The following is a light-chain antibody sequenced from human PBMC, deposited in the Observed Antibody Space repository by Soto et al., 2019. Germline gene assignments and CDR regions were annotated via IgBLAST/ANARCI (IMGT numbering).Light chain of an antibody. CDR1: QSVSSN. V-gene: IGKV3D-15*01. J-gene: IGKJ4*01. CDR3: QQYNSWPPLT. Sequence: EIVMTQSPVTLSVSPGGRAILSCRASQSVSSNLAWYRQKPGQAPRLLSYGASTRATGIPARFSGSGSGTEFTLTISSLQSEDSAGYYCQQYNSWPPLTFGGGTKVEIK. CDR2: GAS.